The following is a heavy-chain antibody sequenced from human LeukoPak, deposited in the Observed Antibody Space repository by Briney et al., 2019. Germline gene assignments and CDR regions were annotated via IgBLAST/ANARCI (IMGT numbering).Heavy chain of an antibody. CDR2: ITYDGSSE. CDR1: GFTFSNYG. D-gene: IGHD3-16*01. CDR3: AKRGDGGHKSLEY. V-gene: IGHV3-30*18. Sequence: GGSLRLSCAASGFTFSNYGMHWVRQAPGKGLEWVATITYDGSSEYYADSVKDRFTVSRDNSKNTLYLQMSSLKTEDTAVHYCAKRGDGGHKSLEYWGQGTLVIVSS. J-gene: IGHJ4*02.